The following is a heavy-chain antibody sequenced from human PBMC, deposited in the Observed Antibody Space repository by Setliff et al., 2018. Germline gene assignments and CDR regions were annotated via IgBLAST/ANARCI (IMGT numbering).Heavy chain of an antibody. CDR3: AAASNYYDY. V-gene: IGHV2-70*11. Sequence: SGPTLVNPTQTLTLTCSFSGFSLTTSGMCVSWIRQPPGKALEWLARIDWDDDKYYTPSLKTRLTISKDTSKNQVVLTMTNMDPVDTATYYCAAASNYYDYWGQGTLVTVSS. CDR2: IDWDDDK. CDR1: GFSLTTSGMC. J-gene: IGHJ4*02.